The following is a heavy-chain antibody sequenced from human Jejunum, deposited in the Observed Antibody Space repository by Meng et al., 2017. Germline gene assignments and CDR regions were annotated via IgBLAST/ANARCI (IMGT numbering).Heavy chain of an antibody. V-gene: IGHV4-61*01. D-gene: IGHD2-2*01. CDR3: AREYCISTTCYFDS. J-gene: IGHJ4*02. CDR2: RYYSGST. Sequence: QVLLQVSGPGLVKPSETLSLTCTVCGGSVSSTNCYWSWIRQPPGKGLEWIGYRYYSGSTNYNTSLKRRVTISVDTSKSQFSLKLFSVTAADTAVYYCAREYCISTTCYFDSWGQGTLVTVSS. CDR1: GGSVSSTNCY.